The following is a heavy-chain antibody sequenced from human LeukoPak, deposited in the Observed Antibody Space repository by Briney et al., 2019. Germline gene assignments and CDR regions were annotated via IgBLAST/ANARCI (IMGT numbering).Heavy chain of an antibody. V-gene: IGHV4-59*12. Sequence: SETLSLTCTVSGGSISSYYWSWLRQPPGKGLEWIGYIYYSGSTNYNPSLTSRVTMSVDTSKNQFSLKLSSVTAADTAVYYCARDAYYSYMAFWGKGTTVPVPS. J-gene: IGHJ6*03. CDR3: ARDAYYSYMAF. CDR1: GGSISSYY. CDR2: IYYSGST.